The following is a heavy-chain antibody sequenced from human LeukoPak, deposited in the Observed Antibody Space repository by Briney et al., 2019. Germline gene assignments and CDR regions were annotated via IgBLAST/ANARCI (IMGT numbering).Heavy chain of an antibody. D-gene: IGHD1-14*01. CDR3: ATYFPITSRH. CDR1: GLTFINAR. V-gene: IGHV3-15*01. J-gene: IGHJ4*02. Sequence: GGSLRLSCAASGLTFINARMSWVRQAPGKGLEWVGHIKKKADGGTTDYAAPVQGRLTISRDDSKDSLYLQMNSLKTEDTAVYYCATYFPITSRHWGQGALVTVSS. CDR2: IKKKADGGTT.